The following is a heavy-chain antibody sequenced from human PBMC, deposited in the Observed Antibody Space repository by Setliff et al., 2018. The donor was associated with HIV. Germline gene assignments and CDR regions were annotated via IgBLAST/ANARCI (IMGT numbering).Heavy chain of an antibody. CDR3: ARGDGYRSNDAYYDTGMDV. Sequence: SETLSLTCTVSGDSITGRWLSWIRQPPGKGLEWTGNIYHNGFANYNPSLKSRVTMSLDTSKNQFSLELTSVTAADTAVYFCARGDGYRSNDAYYDTGMDVWGQGITVTVSS. V-gene: IGHV4-59*11. CDR2: IYHNGFA. CDR1: GDSITGRW. D-gene: IGHD5-12*01. J-gene: IGHJ6*02.